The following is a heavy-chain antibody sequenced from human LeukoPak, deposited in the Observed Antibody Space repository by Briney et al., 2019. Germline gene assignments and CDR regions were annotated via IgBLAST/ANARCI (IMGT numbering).Heavy chain of an antibody. CDR2: IKQDGSEK. J-gene: IGHJ4*02. D-gene: IGHD6-13*01. V-gene: IGHV3-7*01. Sequence: GGSLRLSCAASGFTFSNYWMHWVRQAPGKGLEWVANIKQDGSEKYYVDSVKGRFTISRDNAKNSLYLQMNSLRAEDTAVYYCARGGLHIAAAVWGQGTLVTVSS. CDR1: GFTFSNYW. CDR3: ARGGLHIAAAV.